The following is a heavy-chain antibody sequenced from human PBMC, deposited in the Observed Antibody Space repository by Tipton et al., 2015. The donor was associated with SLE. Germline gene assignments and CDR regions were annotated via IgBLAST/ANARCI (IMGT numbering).Heavy chain of an antibody. J-gene: IGHJ4*02. V-gene: IGHV3-7*03. D-gene: IGHD1-26*01. CDR1: GFTFSSYW. CDR2: IKQDGSQK. Sequence: SLRLSCAASGFTFSSYWMNWIRQAPGKGLEWVASIKQDGSQKYYVDSVKGRFTISRDNAKNSLYLQMDSLRAEDTAMYYCTRGVGARGSNLDYWGQGSLVTVSS. CDR3: TRGVGARGSNLDY.